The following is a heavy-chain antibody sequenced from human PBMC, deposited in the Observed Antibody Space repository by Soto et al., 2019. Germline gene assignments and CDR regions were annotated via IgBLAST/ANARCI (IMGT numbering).Heavy chain of an antibody. D-gene: IGHD1-1*01. CDR3: ARTGTHYYYYMDV. Sequence: ASVKVSCKASGYTFTGFYMHWVRQATGQGLEWMGWMNPNSGNTGYAQKFQGRVTMTRNTSISTAYMELSSLRSEDTAVYYCARTGTHYYYYMDVWVKGTTVTVSS. CDR2: MNPNSGNT. V-gene: IGHV1-8*02. CDR1: GYTFTGFY. J-gene: IGHJ6*03.